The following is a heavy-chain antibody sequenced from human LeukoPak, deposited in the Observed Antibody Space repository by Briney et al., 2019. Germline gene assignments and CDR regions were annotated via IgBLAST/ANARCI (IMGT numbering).Heavy chain of an antibody. Sequence: GASVKVSCKASGYTFTRYDMKWVGQAPGQGLEGRGWISANSGGTNYAQKFQGRVTMTRDTSISKDYMDLSRLRSDDTAVYYFARVGYSSSTSCYYYFDYWGQGTLVTVSS. CDR1: GYTFTRYD. D-gene: IGHD2-2*03. J-gene: IGHJ4*02. V-gene: IGHV1-2*02. CDR2: ISANSGGT. CDR3: ARVGYSSSTSCYYYFDY.